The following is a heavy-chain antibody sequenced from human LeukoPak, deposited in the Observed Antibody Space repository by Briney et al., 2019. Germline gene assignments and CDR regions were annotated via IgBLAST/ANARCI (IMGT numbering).Heavy chain of an antibody. CDR3: AKLGAYSSSWYGFFDY. Sequence: GESLQISCKGSGSRFTNYWIGWVRQLPGKGLEWMGIIYPGESETRYSPSVQGQVTISADKSITTAYLQWSSLKASDTAMYYCAKLGAYSSSWYGFFDYWGQGTLVAVSS. V-gene: IGHV5-51*01. CDR1: GSRFTNYW. CDR2: IYPGESET. D-gene: IGHD6-13*01. J-gene: IGHJ4*02.